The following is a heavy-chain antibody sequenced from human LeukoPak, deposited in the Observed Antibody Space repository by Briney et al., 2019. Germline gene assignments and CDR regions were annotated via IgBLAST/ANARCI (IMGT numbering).Heavy chain of an antibody. CDR2: ISSSGSII. J-gene: IGHJ4*02. CDR1: GFTFSDYY. D-gene: IGHD2-15*01. Sequence: KAGGSLIISCAASGFTFSDYYMSWIRQVPGKGLEWVSHISSSGSIILYADSVKGRFTTSRDNAKNTLYLQMNSLRAEDTAVYYCARGRYCSDGSCYDDYWDQGTLVTVSS. V-gene: IGHV3-11*04. CDR3: ARGRYCSDGSCYDDY.